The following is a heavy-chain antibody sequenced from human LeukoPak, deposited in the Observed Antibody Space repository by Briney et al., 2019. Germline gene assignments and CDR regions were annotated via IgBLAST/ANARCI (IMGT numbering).Heavy chain of an antibody. D-gene: IGHD3-16*02. V-gene: IGHV4-39*07. CDR1: GGSISSSSYY. J-gene: IGHJ6*03. CDR2: IYYSGST. CDR3: ARVHYDYVWGSYRYYYYYMDV. Sequence: SETLSLTCTVSGGSISSSSYYWGWIRQPPGKGLEWIGSIYYSGSTYYNPSLKSRVTISIDTSANLFSLKLNSVTAADTAVYYCARVHYDYVWGSYRYYYYYMDVWGKGTTVTISS.